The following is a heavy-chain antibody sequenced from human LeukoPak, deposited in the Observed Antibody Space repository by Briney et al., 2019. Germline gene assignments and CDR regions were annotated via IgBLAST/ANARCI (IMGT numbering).Heavy chain of an antibody. CDR2: IYYSGST. V-gene: IGHV4-39*07. J-gene: IGHJ4*02. CDR1: GGSISNSSYY. D-gene: IGHD3-22*01. Sequence: SETLSLTCTVSGGSISNSSYYWGWIRQPPGKGLEWIGSIYYSGSTYYNPSLKSRVTISVDTSKNQFSLKLSSVTAADTAVYYSASHYDSSGYYLYYFDYWGQGTLVTVSS. CDR3: ASHYDSSGYYLYYFDY.